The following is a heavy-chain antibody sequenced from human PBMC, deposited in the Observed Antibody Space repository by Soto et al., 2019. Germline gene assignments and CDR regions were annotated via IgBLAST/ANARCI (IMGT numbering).Heavy chain of an antibody. J-gene: IGHJ4*02. Sequence: ASVKVSCTASGGTFSSYTISWVRQAPGQGLEWMGRIIPILGIANYAQKFQGRVTITADKSTSTAYMELSSLRSEDTAVYYCAREKGDYIWGSYRTDLFDYWGQGTLVTVSS. CDR2: IIPILGIA. D-gene: IGHD3-16*02. CDR3: AREKGDYIWGSYRTDLFDY. V-gene: IGHV1-69*04. CDR1: GGTFSSYT.